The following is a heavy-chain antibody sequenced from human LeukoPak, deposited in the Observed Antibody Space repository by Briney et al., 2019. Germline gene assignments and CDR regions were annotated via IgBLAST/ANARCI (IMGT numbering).Heavy chain of an antibody. CDR3: ARDLERGSGSCTVY. V-gene: IGHV1-69*05. D-gene: IGHD3-10*01. CDR2: IIPIFGTA. Sequence: ASVKVSCKASGGTFSSYAISWVRQAPGQGLEWMGGIIPIFGTANYAQKFQGRVTITTDESTSTAYMELSSLRSEDTAVYYCARDLERGSGSCTVYWGQGTLVTVSS. CDR1: GGTFSSYA. J-gene: IGHJ4*02.